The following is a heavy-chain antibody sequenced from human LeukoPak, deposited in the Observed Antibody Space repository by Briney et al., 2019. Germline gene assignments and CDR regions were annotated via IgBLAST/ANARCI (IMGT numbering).Heavy chain of an antibody. CDR2: IYYSGST. J-gene: IGHJ3*02. D-gene: IGHD1-14*01. Sequence: SETLSLTCTVSGGSISSYYWSWIRQPPGKGLEWIGYIYYSGSTSYNPSLKSRVTISVDTSKNQFSLNLGSVTAADTAVYFCARDITDGRAFDIWGQGTMVTVSS. CDR3: ARDITDGRAFDI. CDR1: GGSISSYY. V-gene: IGHV4-59*01.